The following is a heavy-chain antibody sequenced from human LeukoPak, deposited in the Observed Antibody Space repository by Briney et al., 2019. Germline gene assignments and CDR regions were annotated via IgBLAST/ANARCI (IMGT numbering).Heavy chain of an antibody. CDR3: ARSGVGATNDY. V-gene: IGHV3-48*03. D-gene: IGHD1-26*01. CDR1: GFTFRSYE. J-gene: IGHJ4*02. CDR2: ISSSGSTM. Sequence: GGSLRLSCAASGFTFRSYEINWVRQAPGKGLEWVSYISSSGSTMYYADSVKGRFTISRDNAKNSLYLQMNSLRAEDTAVCYCARSGVGATNDYWGQGTLVTVSS.